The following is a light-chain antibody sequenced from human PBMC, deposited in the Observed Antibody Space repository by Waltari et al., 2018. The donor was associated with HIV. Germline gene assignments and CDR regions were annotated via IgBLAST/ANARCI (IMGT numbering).Light chain of an antibody. V-gene: IGLV6-57*01. Sequence: FMLTQPHSVSESPGKTVVIACTRSSGSIDTNSVQWYQPRPASSPTTVIYEDNKRPSGVPDRFAGYIYSASNAATLTISGLKTEDEADYYCQSYDFSSVIFGGGTKLTVL. CDR1: SGSIDTNS. CDR2: EDN. CDR3: QSYDFSSVI. J-gene: IGLJ2*01.